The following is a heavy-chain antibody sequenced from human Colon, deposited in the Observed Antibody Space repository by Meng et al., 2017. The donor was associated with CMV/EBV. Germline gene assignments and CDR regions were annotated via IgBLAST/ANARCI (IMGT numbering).Heavy chain of an antibody. Sequence: QVQLQESGPGLVKPSEPLSLSCPVSGGSISSYYWSWIRQPAGKGLEWIGRIYPSGFPKYKPSLESRVTMSADTSKNQISLKLTSVTAADTAVYYCARAQYTYGYWIFDYWGQGTLVTVSS. CDR2: IYPSGFP. V-gene: IGHV4-4*07. CDR1: GGSISSYY. D-gene: IGHD5-18*01. J-gene: IGHJ4*02. CDR3: ARAQYTYGYWIFDY.